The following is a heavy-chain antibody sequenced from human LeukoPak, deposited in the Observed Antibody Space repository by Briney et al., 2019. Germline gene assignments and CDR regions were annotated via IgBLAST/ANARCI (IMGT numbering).Heavy chain of an antibody. D-gene: IGHD4-17*01. CDR2: INAGNGNT. V-gene: IGHV1-3*01. Sequence: ASVKVSCTASGYTFTIYAMHWVRQAPGQRLEWMGWINAGNGNTKYSQKFQGRVTITRDTSASTAYMELSSLRSEDTAVYYCARWGKGTVTTHYYYGMDVWGQGTTVTVSS. CDR1: GYTFTIYA. J-gene: IGHJ6*02. CDR3: ARWGKGTVTTHYYYGMDV.